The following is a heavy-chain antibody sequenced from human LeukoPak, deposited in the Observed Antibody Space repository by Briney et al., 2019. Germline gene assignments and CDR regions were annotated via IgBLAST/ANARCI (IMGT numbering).Heavy chain of an antibody. J-gene: IGHJ6*04. CDR2: ISSSGSTI. V-gene: IGHV3-48*03. CDR3: SMVTSPYYYGMDV. D-gene: IGHD5-18*01. Sequence: GGSLRLSCAASGFTFSSYEMNWVRQAPGKGLEWVSYISSSGSTIYYADSVKGRFTISRDNAKNSLCLQMNSLRAEDTAVYYCSMVTSPYYYGMDVWGKGTTVTVSS. CDR1: GFTFSSYE.